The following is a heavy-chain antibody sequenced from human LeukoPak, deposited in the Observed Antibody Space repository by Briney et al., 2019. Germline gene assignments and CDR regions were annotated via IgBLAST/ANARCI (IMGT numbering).Heavy chain of an antibody. D-gene: IGHD5-18*01. CDR1: GASISRDTFF. V-gene: IGHV4-39*01. J-gene: IGHJ4*02. CDR3: ARHGYIQFWLY. Sequence: PSETLSLTCTVSGASISRDTFFWGWIRQSPEKGLEWIGSIDSSGTTHYNSSLKSRVIISVDTSKNQVSLNLTSVTLADTAVYYCARHGYIQFWLYWGQGTQVIVSS. CDR2: IDSSGTT.